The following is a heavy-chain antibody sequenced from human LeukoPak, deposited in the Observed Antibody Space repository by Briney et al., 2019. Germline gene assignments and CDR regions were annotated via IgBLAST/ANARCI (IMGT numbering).Heavy chain of an antibody. D-gene: IGHD2-21*01. CDR1: GGSISSSSYY. V-gene: IGHV4-39*01. CDR2: IYYSGST. CDR3: ARHSPTLFPFDP. J-gene: IGHJ5*02. Sequence: PSETLSLTCTVSGGSISSSSYYWGWIRQPPGKGLEWIVSIYYSGSTYYNPALKSRVTISVDTSKNQFSLKLSSVTAADTAVYYCARHSPTLFPFDPWGQGTLVTVSS.